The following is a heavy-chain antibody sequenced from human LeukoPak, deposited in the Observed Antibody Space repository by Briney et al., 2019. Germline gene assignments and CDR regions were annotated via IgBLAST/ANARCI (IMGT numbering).Heavy chain of an antibody. CDR1: GGSISSSNW. V-gene: IGHV4-4*02. CDR3: ARPYYGSGSSFDY. CDR2: INHSGST. D-gene: IGHD3-10*01. Sequence: SETLSLTCAVSGGSISSSNWWSWVRQPPGKGLEWIGEINHSGSTNYNPSLKSRVTISVDTSKNQFSLKLSSVTAADTAVYYCARPYYGSGSSFDYWGQGTLVTVSS. J-gene: IGHJ4*02.